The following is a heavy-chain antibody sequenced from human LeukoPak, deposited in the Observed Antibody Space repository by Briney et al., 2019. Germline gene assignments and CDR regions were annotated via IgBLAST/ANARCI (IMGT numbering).Heavy chain of an antibody. D-gene: IGHD2-21*02. CDR1: GFTFSSYS. J-gene: IGHJ6*02. CDR2: ISSSSSYI. V-gene: IGHV3-21*01. Sequence: GGSLRLSCAASGFTFSSYSMNWVRQAPGKGLEWVSSISSSSSYIYYADSVEGRFTISRDNAKNSLYLQMNSLRAEDTAVYYCARGAYCGGDCYPPHYYGMDVWGQGTTVTVSS. CDR3: ARGAYCGGDCYPPHYYGMDV.